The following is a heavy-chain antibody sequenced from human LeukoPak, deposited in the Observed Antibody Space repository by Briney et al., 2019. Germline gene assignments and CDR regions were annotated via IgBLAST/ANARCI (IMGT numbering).Heavy chain of an antibody. CDR1: GFTFSSYA. Sequence: PGGSLRLSCSASGFTFSSYAMHWVRQAPGKGLEYVSAISSNGGSTYYADSVKGRFTIFRDNSKNTLYLQMSSLRAEDTAVYYCVKSGSSGWYWFDPWGQGTLVTVSS. CDR2: ISSNGGST. D-gene: IGHD6-13*01. J-gene: IGHJ5*02. CDR3: VKSGSSGWYWFDP. V-gene: IGHV3-64D*09.